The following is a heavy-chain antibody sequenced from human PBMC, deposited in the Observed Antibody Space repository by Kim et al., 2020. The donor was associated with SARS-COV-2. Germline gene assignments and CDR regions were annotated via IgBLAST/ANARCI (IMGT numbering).Heavy chain of an antibody. J-gene: IGHJ3*02. V-gene: IGHV3-9*01. CDR3: VKDQVRNRGCDAFDI. Sequence: GGSLRLSCAAFGFSFGDYAVHWVRQAPGKGLEWVSGISWNIGAIGYADSVKGRFTISRDNAKNSLYLQMNSLRPEDTALYYCVKDQVRNRGCDAFDIWDQGTWVTVSS. CDR2: ISWNIGAI. CDR1: GFSFGDYA.